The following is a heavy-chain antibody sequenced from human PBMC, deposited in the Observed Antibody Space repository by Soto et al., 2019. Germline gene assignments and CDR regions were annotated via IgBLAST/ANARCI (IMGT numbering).Heavy chain of an antibody. V-gene: IGHV4-34*01. CDR3: ASSSGLVAARRGRCYYGMDV. CDR1: GGSFSGYY. CDR2: INHSGST. J-gene: IGHJ6*02. D-gene: IGHD6-6*01. Sequence: LETLSLTCAVYGGSFSGYYWSWIRQPPGKGLEWIGEINHSGSTNYNPSLKSRVTISVDTSKNQFSLKLSSVTAADTAVYYCASSSGLVAARRGRCYYGMDVWGQGTTVTVSS.